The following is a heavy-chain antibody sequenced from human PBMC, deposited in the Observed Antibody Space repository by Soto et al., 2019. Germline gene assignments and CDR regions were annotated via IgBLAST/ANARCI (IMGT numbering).Heavy chain of an antibody. V-gene: IGHV3-9*01. CDR2: ISWNSETI. Sequence: EVQLVESGGGLVQPGRSLRLSCAASGFTVDDYAMHWVRQAPGKGLEWVSGISWNSETIDYADSVKGRFTISRDNAKSSLXXQMNSLRPDDTALXXCAKDMKWGGMTTIHYFDSWGQGTLVTVSS. CDR1: GFTVDDYA. CDR3: AKDMKWGGMTTIHYFDS. D-gene: IGHD4-17*01. J-gene: IGHJ4*02.